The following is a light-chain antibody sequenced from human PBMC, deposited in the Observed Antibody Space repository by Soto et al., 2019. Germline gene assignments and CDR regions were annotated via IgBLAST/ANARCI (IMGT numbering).Light chain of an antibody. CDR2: DAS. CDR3: QKRSTWPLT. J-gene: IGKJ4*01. Sequence: EIVLTQSPATLSLSPGERATLSCRASQSISSHLAWYQQKPGQTPRLLMYDASNRATAVPARFSGSGSGTAFTLTISSLGPADLAVDYCQKRSTWPLTFGGGTKVEIK. V-gene: IGKV3-11*01. CDR1: QSISSH.